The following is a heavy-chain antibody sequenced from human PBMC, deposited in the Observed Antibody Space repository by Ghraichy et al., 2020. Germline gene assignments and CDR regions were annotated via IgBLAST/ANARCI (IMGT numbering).Heavy chain of an antibody. Sequence: GSLSLTCTVSGGSISSYYWSWIRQPAGKGLEWIGRIYTSGSTNYNPSLKSRVTMSVDTSKNQFSLKLSSVTAADTAVYYCARDCSGGSCYYYFDYWGQGTLVTVSS. D-gene: IGHD2-15*01. CDR3: ARDCSGGSCYYYFDY. J-gene: IGHJ4*02. V-gene: IGHV4-4*07. CDR2: IYTSGST. CDR1: GGSISSYY.